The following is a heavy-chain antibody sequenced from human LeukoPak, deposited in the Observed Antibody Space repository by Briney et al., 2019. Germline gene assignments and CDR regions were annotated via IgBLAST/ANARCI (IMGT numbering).Heavy chain of an antibody. D-gene: IGHD3-16*02. CDR2: ISYDGSNK. Sequence: GGSLRLSCAASGFTFSSYAMHWVRQAPGKGLEWVAVISYDGSNKYYADSVKGRFTISRDNSKNTLYLQMNSLRAEDTAVYYCARDVGSGGYTDYWGQGTLSPSPQ. CDR3: ARDVGSGGYTDY. CDR1: GFTFSSYA. J-gene: IGHJ4*02. V-gene: IGHV3-30*04.